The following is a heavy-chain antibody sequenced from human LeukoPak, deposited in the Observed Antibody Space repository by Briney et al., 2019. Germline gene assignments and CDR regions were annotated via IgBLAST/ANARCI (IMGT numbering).Heavy chain of an antibody. CDR1: GGSISSSSYY. J-gene: IGHJ4*02. D-gene: IGHD3-22*01. Sequence: ETLSLTCIVSGGSISSSSYYWGWIRQPPGKGLEWIGSIYYTGYTYYNPSLKSRVTISVDTSKNQFSLKLSSVTAADTAVYYCARSFGSGLVLSLDYWGQGTLVTVSS. CDR3: ARSFGSGLVLSLDY. V-gene: IGHV4-39*07. CDR2: IYYTGYT.